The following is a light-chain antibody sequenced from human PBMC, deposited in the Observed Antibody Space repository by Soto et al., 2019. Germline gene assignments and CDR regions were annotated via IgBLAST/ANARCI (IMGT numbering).Light chain of an antibody. CDR2: GAS. CDR1: QSVSSN. Sequence: EMVLTQSPATLSVSPGERATLSCRASQSVSSNLAWYQQKPGQAPRLLIYGASTRATAIPARFSGSGSGTEFTLTISSLQSEDFAVYYCEQYNNWPHAFGGGTKVDIK. V-gene: IGKV3-15*01. CDR3: EQYNNWPHA. J-gene: IGKJ4*01.